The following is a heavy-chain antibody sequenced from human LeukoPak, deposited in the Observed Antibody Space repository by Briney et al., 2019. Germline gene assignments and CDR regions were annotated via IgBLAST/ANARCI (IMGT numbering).Heavy chain of an antibody. J-gene: IGHJ4*02. CDR2: ISSSSSYI. CDR1: GFTFISYS. CDR3: ARSRDGYPFDY. Sequence: KLGGSLRVSCAASGFTFISYSMNWVRQAPGKGLEWVSSISSSSSYIYYADSVKGRFTISRDNAKNSLYLQMNSLRAEDTAVYYCARSRDGYPFDYWGQGTLVTVSS. V-gene: IGHV3-21*01. D-gene: IGHD5-24*01.